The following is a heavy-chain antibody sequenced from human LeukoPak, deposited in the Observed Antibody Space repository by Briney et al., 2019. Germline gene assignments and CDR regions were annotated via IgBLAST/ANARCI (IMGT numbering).Heavy chain of an antibody. CDR3: AYSGWFGESNWFDP. V-gene: IGHV1-69*13. CDR2: IIPIFGTA. Sequence: SVKVSCKASGGTFSSYAISWVRQAPGQGLEWMGGIIPIFGTANYAQKFQGRVTITADESTSTAYMDLSSLRSEDTAVYYCAYSGWFGESNWFDPWGQGTLVTVSS. D-gene: IGHD3-10*01. J-gene: IGHJ5*02. CDR1: GGTFSSYA.